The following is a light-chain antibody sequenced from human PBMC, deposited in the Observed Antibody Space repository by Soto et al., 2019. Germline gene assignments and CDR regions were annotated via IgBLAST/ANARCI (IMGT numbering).Light chain of an antibody. CDR1: QSVNSGY. CDR2: DTS. J-gene: IGKJ1*01. V-gene: IGKV3-20*01. CDR3: QQYGSSPRT. Sequence: EIVLTQSPGTLSLSPGERATLSCRASQSVNSGYLAWYQHTPGQAPRLLIYDTSTRATGIPDGFSGSGSGTDFTLTISRLEPEDFAVFYCQQYGSSPRTFGQGTKVDIK.